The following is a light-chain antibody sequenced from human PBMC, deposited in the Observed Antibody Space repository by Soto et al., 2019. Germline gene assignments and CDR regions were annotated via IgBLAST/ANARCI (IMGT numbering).Light chain of an antibody. J-gene: IGKJ1*01. V-gene: IGKV1-39*01. CDR3: QQTYTAPWT. Sequence: DIPMTQSPSSLSASVGDRDTITCRASQSITTYLNWSQQRPGKAPELLIYSASTLQSGVPSRFSGSGSGTDFTLTISSLQPEDFATYYCQQTYTAPWTFGQGTKVEIK. CDR2: SAS. CDR1: QSITTY.